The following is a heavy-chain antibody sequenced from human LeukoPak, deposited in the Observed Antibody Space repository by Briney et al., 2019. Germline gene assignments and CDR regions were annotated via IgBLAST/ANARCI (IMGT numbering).Heavy chain of an antibody. CDR2: ISNSGSST. Sequence: QSGGSLRLSCAASGFTFSTYAMSWVRQAPGKGLEWVSAISNSGSSTYYADYVKGRFTISRDSSKNTVYLQMNSLRADDTAVYYCAKGSFPSRPYYFDNWGQGTLVTVSS. D-gene: IGHD3-10*01. CDR3: AKGSFPSRPYYFDN. CDR1: GFTFSTYA. V-gene: IGHV3-23*01. J-gene: IGHJ4*02.